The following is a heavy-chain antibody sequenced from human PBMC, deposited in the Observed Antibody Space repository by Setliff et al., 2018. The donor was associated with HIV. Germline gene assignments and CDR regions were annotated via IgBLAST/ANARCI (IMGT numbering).Heavy chain of an antibody. CDR2: IIPILGPA. CDR3: ARGLGNFVPDLIGYFDY. D-gene: IGHD3-3*02. J-gene: IGHJ4*02. V-gene: IGHV1-69*13. CDR1: GGTFSSYA. Sequence: SVKVSCKASGGTFSSYAISWVRQAPGQGLEWMGGIIPILGPANYAQKFQGRVTITAGEYTTTSYMGLRNLRSEDTAIYYCARGLGNFVPDLIGYFDYWGQGTLVTVSS.